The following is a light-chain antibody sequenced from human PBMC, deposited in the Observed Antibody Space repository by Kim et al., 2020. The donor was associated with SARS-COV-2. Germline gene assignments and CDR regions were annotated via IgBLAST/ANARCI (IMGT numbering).Light chain of an antibody. CDR1: QSVSSSY. CDR2: GST. V-gene: IGKV3-20*01. CDR3: QQYRRSPVS. J-gene: IGKJ4*01. Sequence: TGERATLSCRASQSVSSSYLAWYQHRPGQAPRLLIYGSTSRATGIPDRFSGSGSGTDFTLTISRLEPEDFAVYFCQQYRRSPVSFGGGTKVDIK.